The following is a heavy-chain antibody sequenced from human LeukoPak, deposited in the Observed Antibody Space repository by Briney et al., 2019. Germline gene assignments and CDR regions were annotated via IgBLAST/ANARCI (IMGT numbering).Heavy chain of an antibody. V-gene: IGHV1-18*01. J-gene: IGHJ6*02. D-gene: IGHD6-6*01. CDR2: ISAYNGNT. CDR3: ARESLEYSSSSTYYYGVDV. Sequence: ASVKVSCKASGYTFTSYGISWVRQAPGQGLEWMGWISAYNGNTNYAQKLQGRVTMTTDTSTSTAYMELRSLRSDDTAVYYCARESLEYSSSSTYYYGVDVWGQGTTVTVSS. CDR1: GYTFTSYG.